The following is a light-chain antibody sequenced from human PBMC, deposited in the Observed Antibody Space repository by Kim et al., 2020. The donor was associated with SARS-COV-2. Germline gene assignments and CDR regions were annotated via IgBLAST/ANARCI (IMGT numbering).Light chain of an antibody. V-gene: IGLV3-12*02. Sequence: SYELTQPHSVSVATAQMAGISCGGNSIGVRLCTPPKPGQDPVLVIYSGRDRPSGIPERFSGSNPGNTATLIISRIEAGDEADYYCQVWDTSSDHPFGGGTQLTVL. CDR1: SIGVRL. CDR2: SGR. CDR3: QVWDTSSDHP. J-gene: IGLJ2*01.